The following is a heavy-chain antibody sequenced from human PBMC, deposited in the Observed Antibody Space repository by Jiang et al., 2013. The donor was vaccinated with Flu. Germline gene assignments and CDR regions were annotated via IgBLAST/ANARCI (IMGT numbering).Heavy chain of an antibody. CDR3: ARLSQANYYYYYGMDV. CDR2: IYPGDSDT. Sequence: TSYWIGLGAPDARKGLEWMGIIYPGDSDTRYSPSFQGQVTISADKSISTAYLQWSSLKASDTAMYYCARLSQANYYYYYGMDVWGQGTTVTVSS. J-gene: IGHJ6*02. CDR1: TSYW. V-gene: IGHV5-51*01.